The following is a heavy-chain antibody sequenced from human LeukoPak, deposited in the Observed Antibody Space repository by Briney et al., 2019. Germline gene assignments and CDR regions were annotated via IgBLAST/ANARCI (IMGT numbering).Heavy chain of an antibody. D-gene: IGHD3-16*02. V-gene: IGHV3-23*01. Sequence: GGSLRLSCAASGFTFSSYAMSWVRQARGKGLEWVSAISGSGGSTYYADSVKGRLTISRDNSKNTLYLQMNSLRAEDTAVYYYAKDGEGLRLGELSPYFDYWGQGTLVTVSS. CDR2: ISGSGGST. J-gene: IGHJ4*02. CDR1: GFTFSSYA. CDR3: AKDGEGLRLGELSPYFDY.